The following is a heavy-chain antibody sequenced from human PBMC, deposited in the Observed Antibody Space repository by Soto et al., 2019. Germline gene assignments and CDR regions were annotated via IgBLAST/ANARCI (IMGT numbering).Heavy chain of an antibody. CDR3: ARVGWELLDPPDY. Sequence: QVQLVQSGAEVKKPGASVKVSCKASGYTFTSYAMHWVRQAPGQRLEWMGWINAGNGNTKYSQKFQGRVTITRDTAASTAYMELSSLRPEDTAVYYCARVGWELLDPPDYWGQGTLVTVSS. V-gene: IGHV1-3*01. D-gene: IGHD1-26*01. CDR1: GYTFTSYA. J-gene: IGHJ4*02. CDR2: INAGNGNT.